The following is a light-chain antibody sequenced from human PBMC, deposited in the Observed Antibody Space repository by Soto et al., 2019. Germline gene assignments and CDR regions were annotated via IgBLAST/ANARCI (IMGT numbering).Light chain of an antibody. CDR1: QSGGTD. Sequence: DIGMTQSPASLSVSPGEGVTLSCRASQSGGTDLAWYQQIAGQGPRLPVYGASTRATGVPARFSGSGSGTDFTLTISTLQSEDFAVYYCQQYYNWPPAWTFGQGTRVYIK. J-gene: IGKJ1*01. V-gene: IGKV3-15*01. CDR2: GAS. CDR3: QQYYNWPPAWT.